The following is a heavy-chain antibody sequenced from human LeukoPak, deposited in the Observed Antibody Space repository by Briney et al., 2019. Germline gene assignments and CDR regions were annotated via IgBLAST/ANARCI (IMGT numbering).Heavy chain of an antibody. D-gene: IGHD6-19*01. CDR1: GYSFTTYW. Sequence: GESLKISCKGSGYSFTTYWIGWVRQMPGKGLEWMGIIYPGDSDTRYSPSFQGQVTISADKSINTAYLQWSSLKASDTAIYYXXXXXGSGWYSFDYWGQGTLVTVSS. V-gene: IGHV5-51*01. CDR3: XXXXGSGWYSFDY. J-gene: IGHJ4*02. CDR2: IYPGDSDT.